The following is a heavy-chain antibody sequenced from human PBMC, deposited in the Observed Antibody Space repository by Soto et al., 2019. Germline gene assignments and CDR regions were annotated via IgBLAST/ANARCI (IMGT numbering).Heavy chain of an antibody. V-gene: IGHV5-51*01. CDR2: IYPGDSDT. CDR1: GYSFTSYW. CDR3: ARFRQNYYYYYGMDV. J-gene: IGHJ6*02. Sequence: GEPLKISCMVSGYSFTSYWIGWVRQMPGKGLVWMGIIYPGDSDTRYSPSFQGQVTISADKSISTAYLQWSSLEASDTAMYYCARFRQNYYYYYGMDVWGQGTTVTVSS.